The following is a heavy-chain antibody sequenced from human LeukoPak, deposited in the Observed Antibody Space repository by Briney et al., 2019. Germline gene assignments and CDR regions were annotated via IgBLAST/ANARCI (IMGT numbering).Heavy chain of an antibody. J-gene: IGHJ6*02. CDR1: GFTFSSYG. D-gene: IGHD3-10*01. CDR2: IWYDGSNK. Sequence: PGGSLRLSRAASGFTFSSYGMHWVRQAPGKGLEWVAVIWYDGSNKYYADSVKGRFTISRDNSKNTLYLQMNSLRAEDTAVYYCAREVPRGYYYYGMDVWGQGTTVTVSS. V-gene: IGHV3-33*01. CDR3: AREVPRGYYYYGMDV.